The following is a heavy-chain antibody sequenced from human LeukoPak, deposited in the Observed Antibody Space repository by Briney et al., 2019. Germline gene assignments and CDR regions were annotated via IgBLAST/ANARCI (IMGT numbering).Heavy chain of an antibody. CDR1: GGTFSSYA. J-gene: IGHJ6*02. V-gene: IGHV1-69*13. CDR3: ARAGCSSTSCPVYYGMDV. Sequence: SVKVSCKASGGTFSSYAISWVRQAPGQGLEWMGGIIPIFGTANYAQKFQGRVTITADESTSTAYMELSSLRSEVTAVYYCARAGCSSTSCPVYYGMDVWGQGTTVTVSS. CDR2: IIPIFGTA. D-gene: IGHD2-2*01.